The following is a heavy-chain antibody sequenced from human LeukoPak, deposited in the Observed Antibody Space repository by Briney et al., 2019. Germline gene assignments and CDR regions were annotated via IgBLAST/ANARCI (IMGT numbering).Heavy chain of an antibody. CDR3: QAEDGIRDLGFDAFDI. CDR2: IYHTGTT. V-gene: IGHV4-38-2*02. J-gene: IGHJ3*02. Sequence: SDTLSLTCTVSGYSISSDDYWGWIRHPPWKGLEWIGRIYHTGTTYYNPSLKSRVTISVDTSKNQFSLKLSSVTATDTAVFFFQAEDGIRDLGFDAFDIWGQGTMVTVSS. CDR1: GYSISSDDY. D-gene: IGHD3-9*01.